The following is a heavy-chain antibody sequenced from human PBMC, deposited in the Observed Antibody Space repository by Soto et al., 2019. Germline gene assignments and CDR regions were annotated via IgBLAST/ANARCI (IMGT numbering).Heavy chain of an antibody. V-gene: IGHV3-30*18. CDR3: AKSRYYYDSSGYLAAAFDI. J-gene: IGHJ3*02. CDR1: GFTFSSYG. D-gene: IGHD3-22*01. CDR2: ISYDGSNK. Sequence: GGSLRLSCAASGFTFSSYGMHWVRQAPGKGLEWVAVISYDGSNKYYADSVKGRFTISRDNSKNTLYLQMNSLRAEDTAVYYCAKSRYYYDSSGYLAAAFDIWGQGTMVTVSS.